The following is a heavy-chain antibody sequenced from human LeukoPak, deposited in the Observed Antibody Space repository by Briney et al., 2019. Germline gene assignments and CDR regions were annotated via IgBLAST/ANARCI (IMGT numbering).Heavy chain of an antibody. CDR2: ISASGGNT. J-gene: IGHJ4*02. V-gene: IGHV3-23*01. D-gene: IGHD3-10*01. Sequence: WIRQAPGKGLEWVSDISASGGNTYYADSVKGRFTISRDNSKNTLDLQMNSLRAEDTAVYYCAKASGSPYYFDYWGQGTLVTVSS. CDR3: AKASGSPYYFDY.